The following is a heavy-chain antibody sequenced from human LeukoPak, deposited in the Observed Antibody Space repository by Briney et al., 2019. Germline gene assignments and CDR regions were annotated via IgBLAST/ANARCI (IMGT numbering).Heavy chain of an antibody. D-gene: IGHD3-16*01. Sequence: TGGSLRLSCAASGFTFSSYAMSWVRQAPGKGLEWVSAISGSGGSTYYADSVKGRFTISRDNSKNTLYLQMNSLRAEGTAVYYCANGRWITFGASYYFDYWGQGTLVTVSS. V-gene: IGHV3-23*01. J-gene: IGHJ4*02. CDR3: ANGRWITFGASYYFDY. CDR2: ISGSGGST. CDR1: GFTFSSYA.